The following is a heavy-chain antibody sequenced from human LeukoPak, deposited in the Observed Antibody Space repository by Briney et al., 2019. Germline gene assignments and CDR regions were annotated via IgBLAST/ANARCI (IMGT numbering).Heavy chain of an antibody. CDR1: GVSISSYY. Sequence: SETLSLTCTVSGVSISSYYWSWIRQPPGKGLEWIGSIYTTGDTRYNPSLKSRVTISVDTSKNQFSLKLSSVTAADTAVYYCARGKGDYWGQGTLVTVSS. V-gene: IGHV4-4*09. CDR3: ARGKGDY. CDR2: IYTTGDT. J-gene: IGHJ4*02.